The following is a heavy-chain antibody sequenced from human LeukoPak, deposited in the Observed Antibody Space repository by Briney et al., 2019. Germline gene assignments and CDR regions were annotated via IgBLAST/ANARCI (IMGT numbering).Heavy chain of an antibody. Sequence: SVKVSCKTSGGTVTTYAISWVRQAPGQGLEWMGGIIPIFDTPDHAQRFQGRVTITADRSTGTVYLELSSLRSEDTAVYYCARSHTRSSGHDAFNIWGQGTLVTVSS. D-gene: IGHD6-6*01. J-gene: IGHJ3*02. CDR1: GGTVTTYA. CDR3: ARSHTRSSGHDAFNI. CDR2: IIPIFDTP. V-gene: IGHV1-69*06.